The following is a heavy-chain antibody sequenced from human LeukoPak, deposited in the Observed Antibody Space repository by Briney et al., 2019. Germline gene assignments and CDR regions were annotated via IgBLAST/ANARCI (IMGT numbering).Heavy chain of an antibody. CDR1: GGSFSSNNYY. D-gene: IGHD3-22*01. Sequence: SETLSLTCTVSGGSFSSNNYYWSWIRQPPGKGLEWIGYIYYSGSTNYNPSLKSRVTISVDTSKNQFSLKLSSVTAADTAVYYCAHAVTWGQGTLVTVSS. CDR3: AHAVT. CDR2: IYYSGST. V-gene: IGHV4-61*01. J-gene: IGHJ5*02.